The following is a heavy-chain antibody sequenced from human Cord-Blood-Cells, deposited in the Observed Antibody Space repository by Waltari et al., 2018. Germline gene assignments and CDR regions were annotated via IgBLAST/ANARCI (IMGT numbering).Heavy chain of an antibody. D-gene: IGHD6-13*01. V-gene: IGHV1-24*01. CDR2: CDPEDGET. CDR1: GYTLTELS. CDR3: ATPSRVSRGMDDAFDI. Sequence: QVQLVQSGAEVKKPGASVKVSCKVSGYTLTELSMHWVRQAPGKGLEWMGGCDPEDGETIYAQKFQGRVTMTEDTSTDTAYMELSSLRSEDTAVYYCATPSRVSRGMDDAFDIWGQGTMVTVSS. J-gene: IGHJ3*02.